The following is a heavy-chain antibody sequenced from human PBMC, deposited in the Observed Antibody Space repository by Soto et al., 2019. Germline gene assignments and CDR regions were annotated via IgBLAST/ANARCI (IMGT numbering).Heavy chain of an antibody. CDR3: ANDCYGAAFCDY. CDR1: GFTFTNYG. J-gene: IGHJ4*02. Sequence: EVQLLESGGGLVQPGGSLRLSCEASGFTFTNYGISWFRQAPGKGLECVATVSIGSDNLHYADSVKVRFTISRDNYRNTLYLHINSLSAEDTAVYYCANDCYGAAFCDYWGRGTLVTVSS. V-gene: IGHV3-23*01. CDR2: VSIGSDNL. D-gene: IGHD2-15*01.